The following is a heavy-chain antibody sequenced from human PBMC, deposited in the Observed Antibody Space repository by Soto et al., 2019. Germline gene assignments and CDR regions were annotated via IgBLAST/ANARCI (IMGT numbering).Heavy chain of an antibody. CDR1: GFTFSSYG. J-gene: IGHJ4*02. CDR2: ISYDGSNK. D-gene: IGHD2-21*01. V-gene: IGHV3-30*18. Sequence: QVQLVESGGGVVQPGRSLRLSCAASGFTFSSYGMHWVRQAPGKGLEWVAVISYDGSNKYYADSVKGRFTIARDNSKNTRYVQMNSLRAEDTAVYYGAKDGEARTAYEPDYWGQGSLVTVSS. CDR3: AKDGEARTAYEPDY.